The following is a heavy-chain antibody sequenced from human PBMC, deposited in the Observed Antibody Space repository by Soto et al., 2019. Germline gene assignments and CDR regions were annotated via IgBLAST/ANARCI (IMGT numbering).Heavy chain of an antibody. CDR2: ICHSGNT. CDR3: ARVWFGESSWFDP. J-gene: IGHJ5*02. D-gene: IGHD3-10*01. Sequence: SETLSLTCTVSGGSISNYYWIWIRQPPGQGLEWIGYICHSGNTYYNPSLKSRVTTSLDRSKNQFSLNLSSVTAADTAVYYCARVWFGESSWFDPWGQGTLVTVSS. CDR1: GGSISNYY. V-gene: IGHV4-59*04.